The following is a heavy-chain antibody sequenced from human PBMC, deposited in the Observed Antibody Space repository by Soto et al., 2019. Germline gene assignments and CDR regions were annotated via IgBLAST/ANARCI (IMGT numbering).Heavy chain of an antibody. D-gene: IGHD3-22*01. CDR1: GFTFSSYW. CDR2: IKQDESEK. J-gene: IGHJ4*02. Sequence: GGSLRLSCAVSGFTFSSYWMSWVRQAPGKGLEWVATIKQDESEKYYVDSVKGRFTVSRDNAKNSLYLQMNSLRVEDTAVYYCARGDFFDRRFDYWGQGTLVTVSS. CDR3: ARGDFFDRRFDY. V-gene: IGHV3-7*03.